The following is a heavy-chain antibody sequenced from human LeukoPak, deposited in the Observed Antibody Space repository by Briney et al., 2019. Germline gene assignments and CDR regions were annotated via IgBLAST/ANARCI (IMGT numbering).Heavy chain of an antibody. CDR1: GYTFTTYG. D-gene: IGHD1-1*01. Sequence: GASVKVSCKASGYTFTTYGFSWVRQAPGQGLEWMGWISTYNGNTNYAQKLQGRVNMTTDTSTSTAYMELRSLRSDDTAVYYCARVGGTHWNYFDYWGQGTLVAVSS. V-gene: IGHV1-18*01. J-gene: IGHJ4*02. CDR2: ISTYNGNT. CDR3: ARVGGTHWNYFDY.